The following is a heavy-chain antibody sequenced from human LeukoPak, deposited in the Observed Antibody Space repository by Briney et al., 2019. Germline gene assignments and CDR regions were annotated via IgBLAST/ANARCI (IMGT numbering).Heavy chain of an antibody. D-gene: IGHD6-13*01. CDR1: GFTFSSYS. V-gene: IGHV3-48*04. Sequence: PGGSLRLSCAASGFTFSSYSMNWVRQAPGKGLEWVSYISSSSSTIYYADSVKGRFTISRDNAKNSLYLQMNSLRAEDTAVYYCARVKIAAAGAEEYFDYWGQGTLVTVSS. CDR3: ARVKIAAAGAEEYFDY. CDR2: ISSSSSTI. J-gene: IGHJ4*02.